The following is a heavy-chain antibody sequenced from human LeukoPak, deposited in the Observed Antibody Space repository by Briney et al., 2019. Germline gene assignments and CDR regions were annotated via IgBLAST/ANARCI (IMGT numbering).Heavy chain of an antibody. CDR3: ARDAGRYFDWLGY. V-gene: IGHV3-33*01. D-gene: IGHD3-9*01. Sequence: GRSLRLSCAASGFTFSSYGMHWVRQAPGKGLEWVAVIWYDGSNKYYADSVKGRFTISRDNSKNTLYPQMNSLRAEDTAVYYCARDAGRYFDWLGYWGQGTLVTVSS. CDR1: GFTFSSYG. J-gene: IGHJ4*02. CDR2: IWYDGSNK.